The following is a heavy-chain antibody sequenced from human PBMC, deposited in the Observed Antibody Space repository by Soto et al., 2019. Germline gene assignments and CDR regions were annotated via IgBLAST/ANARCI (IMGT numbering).Heavy chain of an antibody. CDR2: TYYTGST. D-gene: IGHD3-10*01. CDR3: ATDSAGRGPFDH. CDR1: GGSFGTNY. J-gene: IGHJ5*02. Sequence: SETLSLTCTISGGSFGTNYWSWIRQAPGKGLEWIGYTYYTGSTKYNPSLKSRATISVDTSNNQFSLTLNSAAAADTAVYYCATDSAGRGPFDHWGQGILVTVSS. V-gene: IGHV4-59*13.